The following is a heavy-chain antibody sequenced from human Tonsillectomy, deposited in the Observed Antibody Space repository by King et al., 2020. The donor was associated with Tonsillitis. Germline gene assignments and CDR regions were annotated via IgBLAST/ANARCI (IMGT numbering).Heavy chain of an antibody. CDR1: GFTFSSYE. Sequence: VQLVESGGGFVQPGGSLRLSCAASGFTFSSYEMNWVRQAPGKGVGWGSYISCSGRIIYYADSVKGRFTISRDNAKNSLYLQMNSLRAEDTAVYYCARDPIVGANFDYWGQGTLVTVAT. D-gene: IGHD1-26*01. J-gene: IGHJ4*02. CDR2: ISCSGRII. V-gene: IGHV3-48*03. CDR3: ARDPIVGANFDY.